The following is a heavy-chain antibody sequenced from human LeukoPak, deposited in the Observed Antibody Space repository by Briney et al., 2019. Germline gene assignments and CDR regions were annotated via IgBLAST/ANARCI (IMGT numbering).Heavy chain of an antibody. J-gene: IGHJ4*02. CDR3: ARAHDSSGYGDY. CDR2: IYPGDSDT. Sequence: GESLRISCKGSGYSFTSYWIGWVRQMPGKGLEWMGIIYPGDSDTKYNPSFQGQVTISADKSISTAYLQWSSLKASDTAMYYCARAHDSSGYGDYWGQGTLVTVSS. D-gene: IGHD3-22*01. V-gene: IGHV5-51*01. CDR1: GYSFTSYW.